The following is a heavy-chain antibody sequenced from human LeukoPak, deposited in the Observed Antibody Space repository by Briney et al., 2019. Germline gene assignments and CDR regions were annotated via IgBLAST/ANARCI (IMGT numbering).Heavy chain of an antibody. Sequence: GGSLRLSCAASGFTFSSYAMHWVRQAPGKGLQWVAVVSYDGSNKYYADSVKGRFTISRDNSMNTLYLQMNSLRAEDTAVYYCARTRGRGYYDYWGQGTLVTVSS. CDR1: GFTFSSYA. V-gene: IGHV3-30*04. D-gene: IGHD3-22*01. CDR2: VSYDGSNK. CDR3: ARTRGRGYYDY. J-gene: IGHJ4*02.